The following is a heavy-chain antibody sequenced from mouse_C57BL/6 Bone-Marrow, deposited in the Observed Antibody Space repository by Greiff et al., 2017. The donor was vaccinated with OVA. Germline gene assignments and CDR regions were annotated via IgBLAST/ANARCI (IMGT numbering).Heavy chain of an antibody. Sequence: VQLQQSGPELVKPGASVKISRKASGYAFSSSWMNWVKQRPGKGLEWIGRIYPGDGDTNYNGKFKGKATLTADKSSSTAYMQLSSLTSEDSAVYFCAGGLLLRFPSNWDGAYWGQGTLVTVSA. CDR3: AGGLLLRFPSNWDGAY. CDR1: GYAFSSSW. CDR2: IYPGDGDT. D-gene: IGHD1-1*01. V-gene: IGHV1-82*01. J-gene: IGHJ3*01.